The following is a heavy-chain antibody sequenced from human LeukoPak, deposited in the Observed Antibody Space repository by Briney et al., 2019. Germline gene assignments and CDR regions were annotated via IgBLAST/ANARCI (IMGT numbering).Heavy chain of an antibody. D-gene: IGHD6-25*01. V-gene: IGHV3-74*01. CDR1: GFTFSSYW. Sequence: GGSLRLSCAASGFTFSSYWMHWVRQAPGKGLVWVSRIHSDGSITRYADSVKGRFTISRDNAKNTLFLQMNSLRAEDTAVYYCARFAAGGSYYYYMDVWGKGTTVTVSS. CDR3: ARFAAGGSYYYYMDV. CDR2: IHSDGSIT. J-gene: IGHJ6*03.